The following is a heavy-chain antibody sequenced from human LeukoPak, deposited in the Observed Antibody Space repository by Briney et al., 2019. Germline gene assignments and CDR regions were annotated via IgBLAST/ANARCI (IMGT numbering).Heavy chain of an antibody. CDR3: EKELRGYSYGEH. D-gene: IGHD5-18*01. CDR1: GFIFSNYG. J-gene: IGHJ1*01. V-gene: IGHV3-30*18. Sequence: GGSLRLSCAASGFIFSNYGMHWVRQAPGKGLEWVAVISYDESNKFCRDSVKGRFTISRDNSKNMLYLQMNSLRAEDTAVYYCEKELRGYSYGEHWGQGILVTVSS. CDR2: ISYDESNK.